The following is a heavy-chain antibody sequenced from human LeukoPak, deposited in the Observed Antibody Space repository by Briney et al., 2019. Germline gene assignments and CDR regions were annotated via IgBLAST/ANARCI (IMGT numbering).Heavy chain of an antibody. D-gene: IGHD4-23*01. V-gene: IGHV4-59*08. CDR3: ARRGATYGGNDFDL. J-gene: IGHJ4*02. CDR2: IYYSGST. Sequence: SETLSHTCTVSNGSITNYYWSWIRQTTGKGLEWIGFIYYSGSTNYNPSLKSRVTTSVDTSNNQFSLKLSSVTAADTAVYYCARRGATYGGNDFDLWGQGTLVTVSS. CDR1: NGSITNYY.